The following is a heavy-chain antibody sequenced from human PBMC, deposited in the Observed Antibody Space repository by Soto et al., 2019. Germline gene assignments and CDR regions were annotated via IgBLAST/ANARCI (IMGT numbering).Heavy chain of an antibody. Sequence: SQTLSLTCAISGDSVSSNTAAWNWIRQSPSRGLEWLGRTYYRSKWYNDYAVSVKSRITINPDTSKNQFSLHLNSVTPEDTALNYCVRDVGFDFDYWGLVTLATGS. J-gene: IGHJ4*02. CDR1: GDSVSSNTAA. CDR2: TYYRSKWYN. D-gene: IGHD1-26*01. CDR3: VRDVGFDFDY. V-gene: IGHV6-1*01.